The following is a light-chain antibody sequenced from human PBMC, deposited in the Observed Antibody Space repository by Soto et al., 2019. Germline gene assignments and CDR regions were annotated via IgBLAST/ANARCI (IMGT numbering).Light chain of an antibody. CDR2: DVS. V-gene: IGLV2-11*01. CDR3: CSYVGRNTYV. Sequence: QSAVTQPRSASGSPGQSITISCTGTSSDVGGYNYVSWYQQHPAKAPKLIIFDVSKRPSGVPNRFSGSKSGNTASLTISGLRAEDEADYYCCSYVGRNTYVFGTGTKLSVL. J-gene: IGLJ1*01. CDR1: SSDVGGYNY.